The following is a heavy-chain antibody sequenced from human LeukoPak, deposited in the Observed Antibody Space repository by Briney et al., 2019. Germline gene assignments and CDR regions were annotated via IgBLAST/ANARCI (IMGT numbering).Heavy chain of an antibody. CDR3: ARHDFWSGYPRDY. Sequence: PSETLSLTCTVSGGSISSGDYYWNWIRQPPGKGLEWIGYIYYSGSTSYNPSLKSRVTISVDTSKNQFSLKLSSVTAADTAVYYCARHDFWSGYPRDYWGQGTLVTVSS. CDR2: IYYSGST. J-gene: IGHJ4*02. D-gene: IGHD3-3*01. CDR1: GGSISSGDYY. V-gene: IGHV4-30-4*08.